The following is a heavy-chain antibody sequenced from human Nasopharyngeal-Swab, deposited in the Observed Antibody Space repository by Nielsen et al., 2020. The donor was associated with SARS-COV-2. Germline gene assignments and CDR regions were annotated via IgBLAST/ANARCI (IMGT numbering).Heavy chain of an antibody. J-gene: IGHJ6*03. V-gene: IGHV3-23*01. CDR2: VSGRDST. CDR3: AKDRNSAYYYYMDV. D-gene: IGHD1-26*01. Sequence: WIRQPPGKGLGWVSSVSGRDSTYYADSVKGRFTISRDISKNTLYLQMNSLRAEDTAVYYCAKDRNSAYYYYMDVWGKGTTVTVSS.